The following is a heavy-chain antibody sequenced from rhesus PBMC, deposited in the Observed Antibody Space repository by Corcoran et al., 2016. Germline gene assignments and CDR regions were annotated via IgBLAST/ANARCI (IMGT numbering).Heavy chain of an antibody. CDR3: ARGGGSSYYFDY. D-gene: IGHD1-44*02. V-gene: IGHV4-122*02. CDR1: GYSISSGYY. Sequence: QVQLQESGPGLVKPSETLSLTCAVSGYSISSGYYWSWIRQPPGKGLGWIGYITYSGRPRYHPSLKRRVPISRATSQNPFSVKLSSVTAADTAVYYCARGGGSSYYFDYWGQGVLVTVSS. CDR2: ITYSGRP. J-gene: IGHJ4*01.